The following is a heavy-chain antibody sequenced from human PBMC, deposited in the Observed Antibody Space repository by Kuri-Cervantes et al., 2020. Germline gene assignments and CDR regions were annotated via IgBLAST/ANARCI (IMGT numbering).Heavy chain of an antibody. CDR1: GDSVSSGSYY. D-gene: IGHD2-2*01. CDR3: ARGIGTSSGAHY. J-gene: IGHJ4*02. CDR2: IYYSGST. V-gene: IGHV4-61*01. Sequence: SETLSLTCTVSGDSVSSGSYYWSWIRQPPGKGLEWIGYIYYSGSTNYNPSLKSRVTISVDTSKNQFSLKLSSVTAADTAVYYCARGIGTSSGAHYWGQGTLVTVSS.